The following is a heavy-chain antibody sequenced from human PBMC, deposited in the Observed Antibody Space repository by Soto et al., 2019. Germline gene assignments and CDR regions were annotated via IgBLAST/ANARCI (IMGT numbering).Heavy chain of an antibody. CDR1: GYTFTSYG. J-gene: IGHJ6*02. D-gene: IGHD3-22*01. V-gene: IGHV1-18*01. CDR3: ARDDYYDSSGYYQIHYYYYYYGMDV. CDR2: ISAYNGNT. Sequence: ASVKVSCKASGYTFTSYGISWVRQAPGQGLEWMGWISAYNGNTNYAQKLQGRVTMTTDTSTSTAYMELRSLRSDDTAVYYCARDDYYDSSGYYQIHYYYYYYGMDVWGQGTMVTVSS.